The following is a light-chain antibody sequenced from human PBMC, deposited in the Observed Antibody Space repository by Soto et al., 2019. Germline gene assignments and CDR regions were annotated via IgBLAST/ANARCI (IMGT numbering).Light chain of an antibody. CDR1: QSINNY. J-gene: IGKJ1*01. CDR3: QHRRSTWT. CDR2: DAS. V-gene: IGKV3-11*01. Sequence: EIVLTQSPATLSLSPGERATLSCRASQSINNYLAWYQQKPGQAPRLLMYDASNRATGIPARFSGSGSGTDFTLTISSLEPEDFAVYYRQHRRSTWTFGQGTKVEIK.